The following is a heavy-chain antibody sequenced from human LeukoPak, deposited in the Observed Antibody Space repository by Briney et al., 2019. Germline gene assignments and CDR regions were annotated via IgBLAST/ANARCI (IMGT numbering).Heavy chain of an antibody. Sequence: PGGSLRLSCAASGFTFSSYSMNWVRQAPGKGLEWVSSISSSSSYIYYADSVKGRFTISRDNAKNSLYLQMNSLRAEDTAVYYCAKTSEGYFRRPVDYWGQGTLVTVSS. J-gene: IGHJ4*02. CDR2: ISSSSSYI. D-gene: IGHD1-26*01. CDR1: GFTFSSYS. V-gene: IGHV3-21*01. CDR3: AKTSEGYFRRPVDY.